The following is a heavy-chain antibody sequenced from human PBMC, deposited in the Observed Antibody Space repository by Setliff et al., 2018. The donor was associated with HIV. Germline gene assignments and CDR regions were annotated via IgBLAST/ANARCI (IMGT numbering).Heavy chain of an antibody. CDR3: ARMAPHHISWTGPQADDPFDI. D-gene: IGHD3-9*01. J-gene: IGHJ3*02. CDR1: GYTFTDHY. CDR2: INCKSDDT. Sequence: ASVKVSCKTSGYTFTDHYIHWERQAPGQGLEWMGWINCKSDDTKHAQKFQGRVTMARDTSINTIYMELSTLRSDDTAVFYCARMAPHHISWTGPQADDPFDIWGQGTMVTVSS. V-gene: IGHV1-2*02.